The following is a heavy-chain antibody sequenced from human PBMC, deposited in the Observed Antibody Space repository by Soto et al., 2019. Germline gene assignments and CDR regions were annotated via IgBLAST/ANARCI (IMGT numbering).Heavy chain of an antibody. CDR3: ARESEVVAATGAFDI. V-gene: IGHV1-3*01. J-gene: IGHJ3*02. Sequence: ASVKVSCNASGYTFTSYSMHWVRQAPGQRLEWMGWINAGNGNTKYSQKFQGRVTITRDTSASTAYMELSSLRSEDTAVYYCARESEVVAATGAFDIWGQGTMVTVSS. D-gene: IGHD2-15*01. CDR2: INAGNGNT. CDR1: GYTFTSYS.